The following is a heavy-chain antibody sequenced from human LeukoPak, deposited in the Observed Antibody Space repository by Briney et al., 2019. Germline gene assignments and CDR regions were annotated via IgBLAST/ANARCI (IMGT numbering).Heavy chain of an antibody. Sequence: ASVKISCKASGYTFTGYYINWVRQAPGQAPAWVGWVNPKTGGTRYAQKCQGRVTMTRHTSITTAFMELRGLTFDDRAVFYCVREAGPLDWGQGTLVTVSS. CDR3: VREAGPLD. V-gene: IGHV1-2*02. CDR2: VNPKTGGT. CDR1: GYTFTGYY. J-gene: IGHJ4*02.